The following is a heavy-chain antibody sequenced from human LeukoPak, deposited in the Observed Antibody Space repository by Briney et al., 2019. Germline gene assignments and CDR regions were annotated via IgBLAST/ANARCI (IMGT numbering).Heavy chain of an antibody. CDR1: GFTFSSYG. Sequence: GGSLRLSCAASGFTFSSYGMHWVRQAPGKGLEWVAFIRYDGSNKYYADSVKGRFTISRDNSKNTLYLQMNSLKTEDTAVYYCTRDRREIPQFDYWGQGTLVTVSS. D-gene: IGHD1-26*01. J-gene: IGHJ4*02. CDR2: IRYDGSNK. V-gene: IGHV3-30*02. CDR3: TRDRREIPQFDY.